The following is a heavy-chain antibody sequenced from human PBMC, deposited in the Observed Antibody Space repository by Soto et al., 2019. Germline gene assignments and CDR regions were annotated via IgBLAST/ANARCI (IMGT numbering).Heavy chain of an antibody. CDR2: IMPVFRRP. Sequence: QVQLVQSGAEVKKPGSSVKVSCKASGCTFRTSAISWVRQAPGQGLEWVGGIMPVFRRPKYAQNFQGRVTISADESTSTAYMELSSLRSDDTAVYYCARDKYRPQLGGNYYSILDVWGQGTAVTVSS. CDR1: GCTFRTSA. J-gene: IGHJ6*02. V-gene: IGHV1-69*12. D-gene: IGHD2-2*02. CDR3: ARDKYRPQLGGNYYSILDV.